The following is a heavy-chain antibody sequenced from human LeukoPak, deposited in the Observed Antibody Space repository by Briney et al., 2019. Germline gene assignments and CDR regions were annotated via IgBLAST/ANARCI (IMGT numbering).Heavy chain of an antibody. D-gene: IGHD2-15*01. CDR1: GGSISSSNW. Sequence: PSETLSLTCAVSGGSISSSNWWSWVRQPPGKGLEWIGEIYHSGSTNYNPSLKSRVTISVDKSKNPFSLKLRSVTAADTAVYYCARGGGDIVVVVAAIGSYYGMDVWGKGTTVTVSS. J-gene: IGHJ6*04. CDR3: ARGGGDIVVVVAAIGSYYGMDV. V-gene: IGHV4-4*02. CDR2: IYHSGST.